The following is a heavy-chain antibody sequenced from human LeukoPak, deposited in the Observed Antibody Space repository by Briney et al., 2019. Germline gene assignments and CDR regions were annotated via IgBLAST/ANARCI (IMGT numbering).Heavy chain of an antibody. CDR2: INWNGGST. D-gene: IGHD2-2*01. V-gene: IGHV3-20*04. J-gene: IGHJ4*02. CDR3: ARVRLYCSSSSCPGDH. CDR1: GFTFDDYG. Sequence: RPGGSLRLSCAASGFTFDDYGMSWVRQAPGKGLEWVSGINWNGGSTGYADSVKGRFTISRDNARNSLYLQMNSLRAEDTALYYCARVRLYCSSSSCPGDHWGQGTLVTVSS.